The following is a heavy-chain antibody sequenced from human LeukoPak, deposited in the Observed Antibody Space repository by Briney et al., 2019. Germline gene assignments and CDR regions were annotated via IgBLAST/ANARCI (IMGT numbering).Heavy chain of an antibody. CDR1: GFTVSSNY. V-gene: IGHV3-66*02. CDR2: IYSGGST. CDR3: ASRGYSYGYWFDP. Sequence: GGSLRLSCAASGFTVSSNYMSWVRQAPGKGREWVSVIYSGGSTYYADSVKGRFTISRDNSKNTLYLQMNSLRAEDTAVYYCASRGYSYGYWFDPWGQGTLVTVSS. D-gene: IGHD5-18*01. J-gene: IGHJ5*02.